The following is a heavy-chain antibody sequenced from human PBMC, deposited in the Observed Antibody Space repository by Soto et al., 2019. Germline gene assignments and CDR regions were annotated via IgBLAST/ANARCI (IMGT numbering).Heavy chain of an antibody. D-gene: IGHD5-12*01. CDR3: ARHVDIGATIERENWFAP. Sequence: SETLSLTCTVSGGSISSSSYYWGWIRQPPGKGLEWIGIIYYSGSTYYNPSLKSRVTISVDTSKNRFPLKLSSVPPADTVFYYCARHVDIGATIERENWFAPWGQGTLATVSS. CDR1: GGSISSSSYY. J-gene: IGHJ5*02. CDR2: IYYSGST. V-gene: IGHV4-39*01.